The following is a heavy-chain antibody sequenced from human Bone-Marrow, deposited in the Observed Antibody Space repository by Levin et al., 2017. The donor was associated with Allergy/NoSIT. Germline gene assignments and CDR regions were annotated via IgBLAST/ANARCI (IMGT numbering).Heavy chain of an antibody. D-gene: IGHD6-25*01. Sequence: SETLSLTCTVSGGSISSSSYYWGWIRQPPGKGLEWIGSIYYSGSTYYNPSLKSRVTISVDTSKNQFSLKLSSVTAADTAVYYCARAATGLFDYWGQGTLVTVSS. V-gene: IGHV4-39*01. J-gene: IGHJ4*02. CDR3: ARAATGLFDY. CDR2: IYYSGST. CDR1: GGSISSSSYY.